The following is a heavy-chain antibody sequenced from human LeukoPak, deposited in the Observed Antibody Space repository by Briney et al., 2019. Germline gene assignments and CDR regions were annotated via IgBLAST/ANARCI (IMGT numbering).Heavy chain of an antibody. CDR3: ARLGWGYDYGVVDV. Sequence: SETLSLTCTVPDGSISTFYWSWIRQPPGKGREWIGYIYFSGSTKYNPSLKSRATIAADRSKKQISLKVTSVTAAETAVYYCARLGWGYDYGVVDVWGQGPTVTVSS. J-gene: IGHJ6*02. D-gene: IGHD5-12*01. CDR2: IYFSGST. V-gene: IGHV4-59*08. CDR1: DGSISTFY.